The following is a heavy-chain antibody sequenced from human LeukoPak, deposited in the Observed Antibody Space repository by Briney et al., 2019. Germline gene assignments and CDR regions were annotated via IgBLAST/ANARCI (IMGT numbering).Heavy chain of an antibody. D-gene: IGHD3-22*01. J-gene: IGHJ4*02. CDR1: GGSISSSSYY. Sequence: SETLSLTCTVSGGSISSSSYYWGWIRQPPGQGLEWIGNIYYSGSTYYTPSLKSRVTISVDTSKNQFSLKLSSVTAADTAVYYCATDNSGYHGYDYWGQGTLVTVSS. V-gene: IGHV4-39*01. CDR3: ATDNSGYHGYDY. CDR2: IYYSGST.